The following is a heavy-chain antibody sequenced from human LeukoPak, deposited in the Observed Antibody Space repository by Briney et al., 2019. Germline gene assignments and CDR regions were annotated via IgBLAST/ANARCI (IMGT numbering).Heavy chain of an antibody. CDR2: VSSSGGTI. J-gene: IGHJ6*02. D-gene: IGHD3-10*01. Sequence: GGSLRLSCAASGFTFSDYYMSWIRQAPGKGLEWVSYVSSSGGTIYYADSVKGRFTISRDNAKNSLYLQMNSLRAEDTAVYYCASLYGSGSYYKGGYYYGMDVWGQGILVTVSS. CDR1: GFTFSDYY. V-gene: IGHV3-11*01. CDR3: ASLYGSGSYYKGGYYYGMDV.